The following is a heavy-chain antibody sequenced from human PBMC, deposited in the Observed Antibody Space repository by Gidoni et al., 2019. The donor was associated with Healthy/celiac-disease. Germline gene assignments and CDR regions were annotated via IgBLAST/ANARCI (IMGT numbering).Heavy chain of an antibody. V-gene: IGHV3-30*18. CDR1: GFTFSSYG. J-gene: IGHJ6*02. CDR3: AKGRLQLNYYYGMDV. Sequence: QVQLVESGGGVVQPGRSLRLSCAASGFTFSSYGRPWVRQAPGKGLEWVAVISYDGSNKYYADSVKGRFTISRDNSKNTLYLQMNSLRAEDTAVYYCAKGRLQLNYYYGMDVWGQGTTVTVSS. D-gene: IGHD5-18*01. CDR2: ISYDGSNK.